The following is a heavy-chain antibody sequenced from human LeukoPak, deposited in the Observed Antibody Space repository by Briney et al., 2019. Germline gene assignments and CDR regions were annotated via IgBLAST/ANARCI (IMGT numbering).Heavy chain of an antibody. CDR3: AGDWDVDTAMVTVDY. D-gene: IGHD5-18*01. Sequence: GGSLRLSCAGSGFTFSSYSMSWVRHAPGKGLEWVSYVSGSGKTIYYADSVKGRFTISRDNTKNSLYLQMNSLGAEDTAVYYCAGDWDVDTAMVTVDYWGQGTLVTVSS. J-gene: IGHJ4*02. CDR1: GFTFSSYS. V-gene: IGHV3-48*01. CDR2: VSGSGKTI.